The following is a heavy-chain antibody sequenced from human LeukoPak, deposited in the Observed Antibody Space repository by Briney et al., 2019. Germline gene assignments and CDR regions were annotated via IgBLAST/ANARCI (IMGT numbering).Heavy chain of an antibody. V-gene: IGHV3-74*01. D-gene: IGHD6-13*01. CDR2: VDTDGSTV. CDR3: AKLGIAAAGPFDY. CDR1: GFTFSAYW. J-gene: IGHJ4*02. Sequence: GGSLRLSCAASGFTFSAYWMNWVRQGPGKGLVWVARVDTDGSTVNYADSVKGRFTISRDNSKNTLYLQMNSLRAEDTAVYYCAKLGIAAAGPFDYWGQGTLVTVSS.